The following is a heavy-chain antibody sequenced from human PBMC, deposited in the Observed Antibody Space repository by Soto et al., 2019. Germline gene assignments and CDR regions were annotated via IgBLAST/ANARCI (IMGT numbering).Heavy chain of an antibody. CDR3: AKARGANNWANYYGLDV. V-gene: IGHV3-30*18. CDR1: GFIFAKYG. Sequence: QEQLVESGGGVVQPGRSLRLSCAASGFIFAKYGMHWVRQATGKGLEWVALITYEGSNKYYADAVKGRFTISRDNVENMVSLQLDGLRGEDTAVYYCAKARGANNWANYYGLDVWGQGTTVSVSS. D-gene: IGHD1-1*01. CDR2: ITYEGSNK. J-gene: IGHJ6*02.